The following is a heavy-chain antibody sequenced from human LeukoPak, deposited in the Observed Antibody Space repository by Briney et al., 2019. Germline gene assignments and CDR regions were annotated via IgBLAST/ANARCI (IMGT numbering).Heavy chain of an antibody. D-gene: IGHD3-10*01. CDR2: IIPIFGTA. Sequence: SVKVSCKASGGTFSSYAISWVQQAPGQGLEWMGGIIPIFGTANYAQKFQGRVTITTDESTSTAYMELSSLRSEDTAVYYCARVGGYYYGSGTHFDYWGQGTLVTVSS. V-gene: IGHV1-69*05. CDR1: GGTFSSYA. J-gene: IGHJ4*02. CDR3: ARVGGYYYGSGTHFDY.